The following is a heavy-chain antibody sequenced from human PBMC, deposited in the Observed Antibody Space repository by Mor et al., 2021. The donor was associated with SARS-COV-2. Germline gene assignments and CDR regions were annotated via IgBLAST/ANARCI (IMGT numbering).Heavy chain of an antibody. V-gene: IGHV3-23*01. Sequence: VKGRFTISRDNSKNTLYLQMRSLRVEDTAVYYCAKDSYDSSTLFADYWGQGTLVTVSS. CDR3: AKDSYDSSTLFADY. J-gene: IGHJ4*02. D-gene: IGHD3-10*02.